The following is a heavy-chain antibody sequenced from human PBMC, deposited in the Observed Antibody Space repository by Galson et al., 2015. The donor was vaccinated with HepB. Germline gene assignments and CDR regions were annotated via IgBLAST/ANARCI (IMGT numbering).Heavy chain of an antibody. CDR3: ARRQQPTHYYYYGMDV. J-gene: IGHJ6*02. CDR1: GGTFSSYA. CDR2: IIPIFGTA. V-gene: IGHV1-69*06. Sequence: QSGAEVKKPGASAKVSCKASGGTFSSYAISWVRQAPGQGLEWMGGIIPIFGTANYAQKFQGRVTITADKSTSTAYMELSSLRSEDTAVYYCARRQQPTHYYYYGMDVWGQGTTVTVSS. D-gene: IGHD2-15*01.